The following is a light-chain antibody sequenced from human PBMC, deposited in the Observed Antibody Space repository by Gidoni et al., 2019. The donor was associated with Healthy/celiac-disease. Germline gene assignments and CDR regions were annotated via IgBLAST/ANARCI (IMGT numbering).Light chain of an antibody. CDR1: QSISSW. V-gene: IGKV1-5*03. CDR2: KAS. CDR3: QQPWT. Sequence: DIQMTQSPSTLSASVGDRVTITCRASQSISSWLAWYQQKPGKAPKLLIYKASSLESGVPSRVSGSGSGTEFTLTSSSLQPDDFATYYCQQPWTFGQGTKVEIK. J-gene: IGKJ1*01.